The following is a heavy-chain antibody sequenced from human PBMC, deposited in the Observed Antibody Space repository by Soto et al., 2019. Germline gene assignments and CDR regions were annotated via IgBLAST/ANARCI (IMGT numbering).Heavy chain of an antibody. CDR2: IYHGGTT. V-gene: IGHV4-38-2*01. CDR1: GYSISSGYY. CDR3: ARVGPCVAYNFDSSPYTVENWLDP. D-gene: IGHD3-22*01. J-gene: IGHJ5*02. Sequence: KSSETLSLTCAVSGYSISSGYYWGWLRQPPGKGLEWIGSIYHGGTTYYNPSLNSRVTLSIDMTNNHVSLILNSVTAADTAVYYWARVGPCVAYNFDSSPYTVENWLDPWRQGTLVTVSS.